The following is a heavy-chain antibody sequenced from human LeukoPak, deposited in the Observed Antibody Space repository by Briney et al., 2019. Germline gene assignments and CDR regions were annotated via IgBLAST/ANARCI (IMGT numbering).Heavy chain of an antibody. CDR3: ARDRDRGEGAPPLGYMDV. CDR2: INPNSGGT. V-gene: IGHV1-2*02. Sequence: ASVKVSCKASGYTFTTYGISWVRQAPGQGLEWMGWINPNSGGTNYAQKFQGRVTMTRDTSISTAYMELSRLRSDDTAVYYCARDRDRGEGAPPLGYMDVWGKGTTVTVSS. CDR1: GYTFTTYG. D-gene: IGHD1-26*01. J-gene: IGHJ6*03.